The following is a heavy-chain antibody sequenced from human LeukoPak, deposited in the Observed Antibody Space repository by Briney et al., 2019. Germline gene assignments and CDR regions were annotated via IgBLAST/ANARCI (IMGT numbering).Heavy chain of an antibody. J-gene: IGHJ4*02. Sequence: GESLKISCKTSGYDFPKYWIGWVRQMPGKGLEWMGIIYPGDSDTRYRSSFEGQVTISADESISTAYLQWTSLTASDSAMDYCSRRRVGSSRVYVDYWGQGTLITVSS. D-gene: IGHD1-26*01. CDR2: IYPGDSDT. CDR1: GYDFPKYW. V-gene: IGHV5-51*01. CDR3: SRRRVGSSRVYVDY.